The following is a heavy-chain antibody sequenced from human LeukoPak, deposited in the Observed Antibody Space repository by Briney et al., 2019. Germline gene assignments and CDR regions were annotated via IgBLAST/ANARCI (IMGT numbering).Heavy chain of an antibody. CDR1: GFTFSSYG. Sequence: GSLRLSCAASGFTFSSYGMHWVRQAPGKGLEWVAVISYDGSNKYYADSVKGPFTISRDNSKNTLYLQMNSLRAEDTAVYYCAKDYYGDWGQGTLVTVSS. D-gene: IGHD3-10*01. CDR2: ISYDGSNK. J-gene: IGHJ4*02. V-gene: IGHV3-30*18. CDR3: AKDYYGD.